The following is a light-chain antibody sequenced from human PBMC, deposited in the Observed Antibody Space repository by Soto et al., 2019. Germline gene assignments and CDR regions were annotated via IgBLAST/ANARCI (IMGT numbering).Light chain of an antibody. CDR1: QSVSSN. Sequence: EIVMTQSPATLSVSPGERATLSCRASQSVSSNLAWYQQKPGQAPRLLIYGASTRATGIPARFSGRGSGTEFTLTLTSLQSEDFAIYYCQQYSNWPPEYTFGQGTKLEIK. V-gene: IGKV3-15*01. J-gene: IGKJ2*01. CDR3: QQYSNWPPEYT. CDR2: GAS.